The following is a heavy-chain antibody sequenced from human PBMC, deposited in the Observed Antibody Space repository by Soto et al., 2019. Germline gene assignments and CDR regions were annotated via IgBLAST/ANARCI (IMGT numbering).Heavy chain of an antibody. Sequence: SETLSLTCAVYGGSFSGYYWSWIRQPPGKGLEWIGEINHSGSTNYNPSLKSRVTISVDTSKNQFSLKLSSVTAADTAVYYCARGCYDFRSGYYYYYYGMDVWGQGTTVTAP. CDR2: INHSGST. CDR1: GGSFSGYY. V-gene: IGHV4-34*01. D-gene: IGHD3-3*01. CDR3: ARGCYDFRSGYYYYYYGMDV. J-gene: IGHJ6*02.